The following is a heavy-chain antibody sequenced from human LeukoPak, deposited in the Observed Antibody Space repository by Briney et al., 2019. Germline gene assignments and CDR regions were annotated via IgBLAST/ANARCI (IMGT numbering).Heavy chain of an antibody. D-gene: IGHD5-18*01. V-gene: IGHV1-69-2*01. CDR3: ANSGYSYGRTFDY. Sequence: ASVKVSCKVSGYTFTDYYMHWVQQAPGKGLEWMGLVDPEDGETIYAEKFQGRVTITADTSTDTAYMELSSLRSEDTAVYYYANSGYSYGRTFDYWGQGTLVTVSS. CDR2: VDPEDGET. J-gene: IGHJ4*02. CDR1: GYTFTDYY.